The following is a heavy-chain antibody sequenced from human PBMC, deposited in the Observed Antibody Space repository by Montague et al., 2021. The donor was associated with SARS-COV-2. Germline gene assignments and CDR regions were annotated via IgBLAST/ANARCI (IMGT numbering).Heavy chain of an antibody. V-gene: IGHV4-39*01. D-gene: IGHD3-16*02. Sequence: SETLSLTCTVSGASISSSENSWGWTRQSPGKGLEWFGSIFYSGTTYFNPSLRSRIAISVDTSKNQFSLKVTSVTAADTAVCYCARHVTFGGVVVALDYWGQGHLVSVSS. CDR2: IFYSGTT. J-gene: IGHJ4*02. CDR1: GASISSSENS. CDR3: ARHVTFGGVVVALDY.